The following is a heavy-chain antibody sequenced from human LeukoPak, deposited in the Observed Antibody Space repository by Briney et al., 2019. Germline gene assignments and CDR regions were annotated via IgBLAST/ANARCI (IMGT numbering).Heavy chain of an antibody. CDR2: ISSGSSNI. D-gene: IGHD3-9*01. J-gene: IGHJ4*02. CDR3: ARGTGYFDF. CDR1: GFTFSSYT. Sequence: GGSLRLSCAASGFTFSSYTMNWVRQAPGKGLEWVSSISSGSSNIYYADSVKGRFTISRDNAKNSLYLQMNSLGAEDTAVYCCARGTGYFDFWGQGTLVTVSS. V-gene: IGHV3-21*01.